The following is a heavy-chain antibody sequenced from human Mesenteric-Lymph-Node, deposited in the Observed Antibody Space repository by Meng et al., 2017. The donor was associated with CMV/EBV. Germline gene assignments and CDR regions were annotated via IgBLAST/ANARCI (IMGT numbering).Heavy chain of an antibody. V-gene: IGHV3-20*04. CDR3: ASDSSGYYYAF. J-gene: IGHJ4*02. CDR1: GFTFSTYW. D-gene: IGHD3-22*01. CDR2: ISWNSDNI. Sequence: GGSLRLSCAASGFTFSTYWMSWVRQAPGKGLEWVSGISWNSDNIGYADSVKGRFTISRDNAKNSLYLQMNSLRAEDTAIYYCASDSSGYYYAFWGQGTLVTVSS.